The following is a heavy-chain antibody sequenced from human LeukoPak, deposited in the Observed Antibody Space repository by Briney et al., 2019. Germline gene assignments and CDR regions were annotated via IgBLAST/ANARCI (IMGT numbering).Heavy chain of an antibody. V-gene: IGHV3-73*01. J-gene: IGHJ4*02. CDR3: TIRASHFDY. CDR2: IRSKANSYAT. CDR1: GFTFSGSA. Sequence: PGVSLRLSCAASGFTFSGSAMHWVRQASGKGLEWVGRIRSKANSYATAYAASVKGRFTISRDDSKNTAYLQMNSLKTEDTAVYYCTIRASHFDYWGQGTLVTVSS.